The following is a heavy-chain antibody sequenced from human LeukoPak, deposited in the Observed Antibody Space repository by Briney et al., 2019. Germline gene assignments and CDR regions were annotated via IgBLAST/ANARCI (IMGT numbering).Heavy chain of an antibody. D-gene: IGHD2-21*02. Sequence: PGGSLRLSCAASGFTFSHYAMHWVRQAPGKGLEHVSAISKNGGSIYYANSLKGRFTTSRDNSKNTLYLQMGSLTGDDMAVYYCARDGTYCGDDFYSGWGGWFGPWGQGTLVTVSS. CDR2: ISKNGGSI. J-gene: IGHJ5*02. CDR3: ARDGTYCGDDFYSGWGGWFGP. CDR1: GFTFSHYA. V-gene: IGHV3-64*01.